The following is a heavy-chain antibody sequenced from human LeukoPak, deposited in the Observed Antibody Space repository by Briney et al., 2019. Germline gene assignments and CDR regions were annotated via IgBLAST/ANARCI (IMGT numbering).Heavy chain of an antibody. CDR2: IIPIFGTA. Sequence: ASVKVSCKASGGTFSSYAISWVRQAPGQGLEWMGGIIPIFGTAKYAQKFQGRVTITADKSTSTAYMELSSLTSDDTAVYYCARDGRGYSGYDFRYFDYWGQGTLVTVSS. V-gene: IGHV1-69*06. D-gene: IGHD5-12*01. CDR1: GGTFSSYA. CDR3: ARDGRGYSGYDFRYFDY. J-gene: IGHJ4*02.